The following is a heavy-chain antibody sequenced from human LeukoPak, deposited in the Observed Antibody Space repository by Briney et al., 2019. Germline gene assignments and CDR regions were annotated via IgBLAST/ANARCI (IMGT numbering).Heavy chain of an antibody. CDR3: ARGSFAIVVVVAAESQIFDY. CDR1: GYTFTSYA. D-gene: IGHD2-15*01. Sequence: ASVKVPCKASGYTFTSYAMHWVRQAPGQRLEWMGWINAGNGNTKYSQKFQGRVTITRDTSASTAYMELSSLRSEDTAVYYCARGSFAIVVVVAAESQIFDYWGQGTLVTVSS. CDR2: INAGNGNT. J-gene: IGHJ4*02. V-gene: IGHV1-3*01.